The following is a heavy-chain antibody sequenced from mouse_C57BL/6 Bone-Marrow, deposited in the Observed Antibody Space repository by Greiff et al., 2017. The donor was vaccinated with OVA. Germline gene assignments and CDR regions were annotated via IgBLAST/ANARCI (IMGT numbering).Heavy chain of an antibody. J-gene: IGHJ3*01. CDR1: GYTFTNYW. V-gene: IGHV1-63*01. CDR2: IYPGGGYT. CDR3: ATGTWVFFAY. D-gene: IGHD4-1*01. Sequence: QVQLKESGAELVRPGTSVKMSCKASGYTFTNYWIGWAKQRPGHGLEWIGDIYPGGGYTNYNEKFKGKDTLTADKSSSTAYMQFSSLTSEDSAIYYCATGTWVFFAYWGQGTLVTVSA.